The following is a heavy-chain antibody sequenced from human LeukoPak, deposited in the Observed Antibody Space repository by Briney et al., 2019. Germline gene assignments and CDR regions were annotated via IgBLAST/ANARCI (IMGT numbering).Heavy chain of an antibody. CDR3: ARGGGLDV. CDR1: GFTFSRYW. D-gene: IGHD3-16*01. CDR2: IKQDGSEK. V-gene: IGHV3-7*03. J-gene: IGHJ6*02. Sequence: GGSLRLSCAASGFTFSRYWLSWVRQAPGKGLEWVANIKQDGSEKEHVDSVKGRFTISRDNAKNSLYLRMSNLRAEDTAVYFCARGGGLDVWGQGATVTVSS.